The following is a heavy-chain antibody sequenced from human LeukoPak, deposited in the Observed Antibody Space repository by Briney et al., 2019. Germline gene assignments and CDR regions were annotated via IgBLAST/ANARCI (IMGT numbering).Heavy chain of an antibody. CDR3: ARDNYGSGRYRGSFDY. D-gene: IGHD3-10*01. J-gene: IGHJ4*02. V-gene: IGHV3-48*01. Sequence: AGGSLRLSCAASGFTFSTYTMSWVRQAPGKGLEWVSYIWANSGSTYYADSVKGRFTISRDNAKDSLYLQMNSLKAEDTAVYFCARDNYGSGRYRGSFDYWGQGTLVTVSS. CDR2: IWANSGST. CDR1: GFTFSTYT.